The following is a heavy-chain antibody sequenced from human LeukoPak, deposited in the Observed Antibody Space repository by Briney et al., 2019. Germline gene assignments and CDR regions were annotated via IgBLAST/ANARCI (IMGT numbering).Heavy chain of an antibody. D-gene: IGHD3-10*01. CDR2: INHSGST. V-gene: IGHV4-34*01. CDR3: ARLLWFRGYYFDY. J-gene: IGHJ4*02. CDR1: GGSFSGYY. Sequence: PSETLSLTCAVYGGSFSGYYWSWIRQPPGKGLEWIGEINHSGSTNYNPSLKSRVTISVDTSKNQFSLKLSSVTAADTAVYYCARLLWFRGYYFDYWGQGTLVTVSS.